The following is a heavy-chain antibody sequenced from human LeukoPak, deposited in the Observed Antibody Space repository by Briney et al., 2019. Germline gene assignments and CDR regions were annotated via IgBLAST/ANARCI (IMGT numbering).Heavy chain of an antibody. V-gene: IGHV3-23*01. D-gene: IGHD3-22*01. CDR2: ISGSGGST. J-gene: IGHJ4*02. CDR1: GFTFSSYA. CDR3: AKEAGYYDSSGYYGVFDY. Sequence: GGSLRLSCASSGFTFSSYAMSWVRQAPGKGLEWVSAISGSGGSTYYADSVKGRFTISRDNSKNTLYLQMNSLRAEDTAVYYCAKEAGYYDSSGYYGVFDYWGQGTLVTVSS.